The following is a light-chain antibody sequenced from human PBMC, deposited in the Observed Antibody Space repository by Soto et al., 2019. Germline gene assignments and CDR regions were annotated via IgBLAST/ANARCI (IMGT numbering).Light chain of an antibody. CDR2: AAS. J-gene: IGKJ4*01. V-gene: IGKV1-9*01. Sequence: IQLTQSPSSLSAFVGDRVTITCRASQGISSYLAWYQQKPGKAPKLLIYAASTLQSGVPSRFSGSGSGTDFTLTSSSLQPEDVATYSCQQLNAYPLPFGGGTKVEI. CDR3: QQLNAYPLP. CDR1: QGISSY.